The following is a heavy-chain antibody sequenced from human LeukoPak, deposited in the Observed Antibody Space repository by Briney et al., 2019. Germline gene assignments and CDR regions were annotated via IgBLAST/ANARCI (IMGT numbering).Heavy chain of an antibody. CDR1: GGSISSSSYY. J-gene: IGHJ4*02. CDR3: ARGAARYCSSTSCYTTFDY. Sequence: ETLSLTCSVSGGSISSSSYYWGWVRQAPGKGLEWVSYISSSSSTIYYADSVKGRFTISRDNAKNSLYLQMNSLRDEDTAVYYCARGAARYCSSTSCYTTFDYWGQGTLVTVSS. CDR2: ISSSSSTI. D-gene: IGHD2-2*02. V-gene: IGHV3-48*02.